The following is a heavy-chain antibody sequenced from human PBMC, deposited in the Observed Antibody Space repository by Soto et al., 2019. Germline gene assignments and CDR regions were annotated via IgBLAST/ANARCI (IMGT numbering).Heavy chain of an antibody. Sequence: QVQLQQWGAGLLKPSETLSLTCAVYDGSSNNYYWSWIRQPPGKGLEWIGEINHSGSTNYNASLTSRVTISEDTAKKQFALELRFVTAADTAVYYCARGVLIRGVRYYWGQGTLVTVSS. CDR1: DGSSNNYY. CDR3: ARGVLIRGVRYY. V-gene: IGHV4-34*01. J-gene: IGHJ4*02. CDR2: INHSGST. D-gene: IGHD3-10*01.